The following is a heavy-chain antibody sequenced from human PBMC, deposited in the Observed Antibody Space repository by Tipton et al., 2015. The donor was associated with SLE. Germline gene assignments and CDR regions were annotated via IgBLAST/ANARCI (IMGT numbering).Heavy chain of an antibody. Sequence: SLRLSCEGSGFTFSTQWMSWVRQVPGKGPEWVAHIKEDGGVKYVLDSVRGRFTISRDNAKNSVYLQMNSLRAEDTAVYYCARPYSGYDSHSSSWYAYFDSWGQGTLVTVSS. V-gene: IGHV3-7*01. CDR1: GFTFSTQW. CDR3: ARPYSGYDSHSSSWYAYFDS. J-gene: IGHJ4*02. CDR2: IKEDGGVK. D-gene: IGHD6-13*01.